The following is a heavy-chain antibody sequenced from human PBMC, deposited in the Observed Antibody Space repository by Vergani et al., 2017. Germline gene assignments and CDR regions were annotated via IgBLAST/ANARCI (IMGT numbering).Heavy chain of an antibody. V-gene: IGHV3-23*01. CDR2: ISGSGGNT. Sequence: EVQLLESGGNLIQPGGSLRLSCGASGFTFSSYAMTWVRLAPGKGLQWVSAISGSGGNTFYTDSVKGRFTISRDNSKNTLYLQMNRLRPEDTAVYYCATAGAAYCRGASCYDFFEYWSQGTLVTVAS. CDR3: ATAGAAYCRGASCYDFFEY. D-gene: IGHD2-15*01. CDR1: GFTFSSYA. J-gene: IGHJ4*02.